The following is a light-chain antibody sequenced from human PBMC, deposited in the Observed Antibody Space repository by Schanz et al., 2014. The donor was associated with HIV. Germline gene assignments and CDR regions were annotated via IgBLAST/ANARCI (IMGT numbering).Light chain of an antibody. Sequence: VLTQSPGTLSLSPGDRATLSCRASQSVSDSFLAWYQQKPGQAPRLLIYGTSSRATGIPDRFSGSGSGTEFTLTISSLEPEDFAVYYCQYFGNSGGTFGGGTKVEIK. CDR3: QYFGNSGGT. V-gene: IGKV3-20*01. J-gene: IGKJ4*01. CDR1: QSVSDSF. CDR2: GTS.